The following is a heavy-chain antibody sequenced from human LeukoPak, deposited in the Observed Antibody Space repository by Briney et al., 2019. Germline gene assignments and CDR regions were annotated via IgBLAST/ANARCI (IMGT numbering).Heavy chain of an antibody. CDR3: ARLIRGFSSAY. CDR2: INSGGQTI. V-gene: IGHV3-48*03. D-gene: IGHD5-18*01. J-gene: IGHJ4*01. Sequence: PGGSLRLSCAASGFTFRSYEMNWVRQAPGKGLEWISHINSGGQTIHYADSAKGRFTISRDNAKNSLYLQMNSLRADDTAVYYCARLIRGFSSAYWGHGTLVTVSS. CDR1: GFTFRSYE.